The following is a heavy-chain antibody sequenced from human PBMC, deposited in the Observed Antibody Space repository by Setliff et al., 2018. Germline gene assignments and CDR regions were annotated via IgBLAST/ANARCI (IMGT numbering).Heavy chain of an antibody. J-gene: IGHJ4*02. Sequence: PGESLKISCKGSGYRFTSYWIGWVRQMPGKGLEWMGIIYPGDSDTRYSPSFQGQVTISADKSISTAYLQWSSLKASDTAMYYCARESYDSSGYIYYFDYWGQGTLVTVSS. D-gene: IGHD3-22*01. CDR2: IYPGDSDT. V-gene: IGHV5-51*01. CDR1: GYRFTSYW. CDR3: ARESYDSSGYIYYFDY.